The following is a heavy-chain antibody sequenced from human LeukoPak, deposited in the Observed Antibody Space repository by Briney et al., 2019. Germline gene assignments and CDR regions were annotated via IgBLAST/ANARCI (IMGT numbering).Heavy chain of an antibody. CDR1: GFTSSGYC. Sequence: GGSLRLFCVDSGFTSSGYCMHWVRQARGKGLVWVSRINSEGSSTTYADSVKGRFTLSRDNAKNTLSLQMNSLRAEDTAVYYCVRGQLERPFDFYYGMDVWGKGTTVTVSS. CDR2: INSEGSST. D-gene: IGHD1-1*01. V-gene: IGHV3-74*01. J-gene: IGHJ6*04. CDR3: VRGQLERPFDFYYGMDV.